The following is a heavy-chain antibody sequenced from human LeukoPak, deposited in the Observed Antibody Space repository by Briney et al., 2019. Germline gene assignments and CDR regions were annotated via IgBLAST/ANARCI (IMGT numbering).Heavy chain of an antibody. J-gene: IGHJ4*02. CDR2: IFNSGSS. Sequence: PSETLSLTCTVSGGSVSSESYHWSWIRQPPGEELEWIAYIFNSGSSNYNPSLKSRVTISVDTSKNQFSLRLTSATAADTAVYYCARQPRYSADYFDYWGQGTLVAVSS. CDR1: GGSVSSESYH. V-gene: IGHV4-61*01. CDR3: ARQPRYSADYFDY. D-gene: IGHD3-9*01.